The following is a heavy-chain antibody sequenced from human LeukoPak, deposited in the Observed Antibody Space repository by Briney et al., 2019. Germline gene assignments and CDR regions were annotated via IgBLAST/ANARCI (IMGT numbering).Heavy chain of an antibody. CDR3: ATPWETDAFDI. Sequence: ASVKVSCKVSGYTLTELSMHWVRQAPGKGLEWMGGFDPEDGETIYAQKFQGRVTMPEDTSTDTAYMELSSLRSEDTAVYYCATPWETDAFDIWGQGTMVTVSS. CDR2: FDPEDGET. CDR1: GYTLTELS. J-gene: IGHJ3*02. V-gene: IGHV1-24*01. D-gene: IGHD1-26*01.